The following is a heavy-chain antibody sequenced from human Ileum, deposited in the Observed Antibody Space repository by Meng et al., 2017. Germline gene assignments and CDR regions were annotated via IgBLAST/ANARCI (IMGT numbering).Heavy chain of an antibody. D-gene: IGHD4-23*01. CDR3: ARVCDGGGFSGRDY. CDR2: ITNDGTTT. J-gene: IGHJ4*02. Sequence: GESLKISCAASGFSFSSYWMHWVRQAPGEGLVWVARITNDGTTTTYADSVKGRFTISRDNAKNTLYLQMNSLGPEDTAVYYCARVCDGGGFSGRDYWGQGILVTGAS. CDR1: GFSFSSYW. V-gene: IGHV3-74*01.